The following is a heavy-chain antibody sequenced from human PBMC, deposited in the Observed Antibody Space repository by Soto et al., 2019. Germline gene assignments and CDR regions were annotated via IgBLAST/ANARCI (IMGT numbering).Heavy chain of an antibody. V-gene: IGHV3-33*01. CDR3: ARGDHYYDSSGYLY. J-gene: IGHJ4*02. CDR1: GFTFSSYG. Sequence: GGSLRLSCAASGFTFSSYGMHWVRQAPGKGLEWVAVIWYDGSNKYYADSVKGRFTISRDNSKNTLYLQMNSLRAEDTAVYYCARGDHYYDSSGYLYWGQGTLVTVSS. D-gene: IGHD3-22*01. CDR2: IWYDGSNK.